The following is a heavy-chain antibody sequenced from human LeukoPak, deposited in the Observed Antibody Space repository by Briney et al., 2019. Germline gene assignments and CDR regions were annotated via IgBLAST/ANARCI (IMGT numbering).Heavy chain of an antibody. CDR1: GYTFTGYY. CDR2: INPNSGGT. V-gene: IGHV1-2*02. Sequence: ASVKVSCKASGYTFTGYYMHWLRQAPGQGLEWMGWINPNSGGTNYAQKFQGRVTMTRDTSISTAYMELSRLRSDDTAVYYCASGYYYDSSGYYYWGQGTLVTVSS. D-gene: IGHD3-22*01. CDR3: ASGYYYDSSGYYY. J-gene: IGHJ4*02.